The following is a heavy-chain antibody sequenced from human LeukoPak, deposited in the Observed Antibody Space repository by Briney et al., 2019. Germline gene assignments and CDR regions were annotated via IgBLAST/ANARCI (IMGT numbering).Heavy chain of an antibody. J-gene: IGHJ3*02. D-gene: IGHD6-13*01. V-gene: IGHV4-59*01. CDR3: ARGSGYSSSWYYAFDI. Sequence: SETLSLTCTVSGSSISSYYWSWIRQPPGKGLEWIGYIYYSGSTNYNPSLKSRVTISVDTSKNQFSLKLSSVTAADTAVYYCARGSGYSSSWYYAFDIWGQGTMVTVSS. CDR2: IYYSGST. CDR1: GSSISSYY.